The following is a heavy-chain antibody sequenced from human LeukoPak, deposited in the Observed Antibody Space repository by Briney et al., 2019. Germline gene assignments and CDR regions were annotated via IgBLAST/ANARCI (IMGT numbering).Heavy chain of an antibody. CDR1: GFTFKNYA. V-gene: IGHV3-23*01. J-gene: IGHJ4*02. CDR2: ISGSSLTT. Sequence: GGSLRLSCAASGFTFKNYAMNWVRQAPGKGPEWVSSISGSSLTTYYTESVKGRFTISRDNSKNTVYLQMSSLRAEDTALYYCAKDRTGYYDTSPDFDYWGQGALVTVSS. CDR3: AKDRTGYYDTSPDFDY. D-gene: IGHD3-22*01.